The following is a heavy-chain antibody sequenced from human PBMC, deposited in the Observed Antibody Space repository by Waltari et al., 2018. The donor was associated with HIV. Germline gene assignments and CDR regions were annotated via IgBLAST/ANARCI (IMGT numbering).Heavy chain of an antibody. J-gene: IGHJ6*02. CDR3: ARGKDSSSWYHDSHYYGMDV. CDR1: GGTFSNYG. Sequence: QVQLVQSGAEVKKPGSSVKVSCKASGGTFSNYGISGVRQAPGQGLEWMGGIIPMFGTAKYAQKFQGRVTITADESTSTAYMEVSSLRHEDTAVYYCARGKDSSSWYHDSHYYGMDVWGQGTTVTVSS. V-gene: IGHV1-69*01. D-gene: IGHD6-13*01. CDR2: IIPMFGTA.